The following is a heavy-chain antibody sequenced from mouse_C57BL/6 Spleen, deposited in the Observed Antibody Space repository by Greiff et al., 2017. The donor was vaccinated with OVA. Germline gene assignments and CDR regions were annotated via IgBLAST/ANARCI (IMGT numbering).Heavy chain of an antibody. J-gene: IGHJ2*01. CDR3: AREDDYSSSFDY. Sequence: VQLKESGPELVKPGASVKMSCKASGYTFTDYNMHWVKQSPGKSLEWIGYINPYNGGTSYTQKFKGKATLTVNKSSSTVYMVLRSLTSEDAAVYYCAREDDYSSSFDYWGQGTTLTVSA. CDR1: GYTFTDYN. CDR2: INPYNGGT. V-gene: IGHV1-22*01. D-gene: IGHD1-1*01.